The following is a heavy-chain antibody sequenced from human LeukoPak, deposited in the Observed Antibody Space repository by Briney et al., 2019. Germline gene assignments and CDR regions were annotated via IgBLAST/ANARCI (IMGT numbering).Heavy chain of an antibody. V-gene: IGHV4-59*02. J-gene: IGHJ4*02. Sequence: SETLSLTCTISGGSVSDYYWSWIRQSPGKGLEWIGYIYHTGSTSYSPSLTSRVTISADASQNQFSLKLSSVTAADTAVYYCASRKLGNDYWGQGTLVTVSS. CDR2: IYHTGST. CDR1: GGSVSDYY. D-gene: IGHD7-27*01. CDR3: ASRKLGNDY.